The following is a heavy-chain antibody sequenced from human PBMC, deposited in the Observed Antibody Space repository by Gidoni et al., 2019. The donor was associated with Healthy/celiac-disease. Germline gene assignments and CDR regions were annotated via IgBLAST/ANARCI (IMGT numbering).Heavy chain of an antibody. V-gene: IGHV4-31*03. CDR1: GGSISSGGYY. D-gene: IGHD1-26*01. CDR2: IYYSGST. J-gene: IGHJ4*02. CDR3: ARDQWEPTSGYYFDY. Sequence: QVQLQESGPGLVKPSQTLSLTCTVSGGSISSGGYYWSWIRQHPGKGLEWIGYIYYSGSTYYNPYLKSRVTISVDTSKNQFSLKLSSVTAADTAVYYCARDQWEPTSGYYFDYWGQGTLVTVSS.